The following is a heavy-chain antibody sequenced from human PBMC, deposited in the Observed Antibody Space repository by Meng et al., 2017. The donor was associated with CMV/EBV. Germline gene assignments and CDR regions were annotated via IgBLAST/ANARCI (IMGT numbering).Heavy chain of an antibody. Sequence: GESLKISCAASGFTFSSYWMSWVRQAPGEGLEWVANIKQDGSEKYYVDSVKGRFTISRDNAKNSLYLQMNSLRAEDTAVYYCARGYNWFDPWGQGTLVTVSS. J-gene: IGHJ5*02. CDR3: ARGYNWFDP. V-gene: IGHV3-7*01. CDR2: IKQDGSEK. CDR1: GFTFSSYW.